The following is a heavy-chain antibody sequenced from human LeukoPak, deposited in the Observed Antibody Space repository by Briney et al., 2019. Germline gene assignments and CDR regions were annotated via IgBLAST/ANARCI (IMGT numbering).Heavy chain of an antibody. CDR2: IYYSGST. J-gene: IGHJ3*02. CDR3: ATQGRAYYDTLTGYILDAFDI. CDR1: GGSISSSSYY. D-gene: IGHD3-9*01. Sequence: PSETLSLTCTVSGGSISSSSYYWGWIRQPPGKGLEWIGSIYYSGSTYYNPSLKSRVTISVDTSKNQFSLKLSSVTAADTAVYYCATQGRAYYDTLTGYILDAFDIWGQGTMVTVSS. V-gene: IGHV4-39*01.